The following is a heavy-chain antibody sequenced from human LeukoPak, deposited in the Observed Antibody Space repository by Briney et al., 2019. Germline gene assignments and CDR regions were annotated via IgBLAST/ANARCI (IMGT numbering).Heavy chain of an antibody. CDR3: ARGPSSGAFDF. V-gene: IGHV1-2*02. CDR2: INPHNGAT. D-gene: IGHD6-6*01. J-gene: IGHJ3*01. CDR1: GYIFTVYY. Sequence: ASVKVSCKASGYIFTVYYMHWLRQAPGQGLEWMGWINPHNGATGYAHKLQGRVTMTRDTSINTAYMELSGLTSDDTAVYFCARGPSSGAFDFWGQVTMVTVSS.